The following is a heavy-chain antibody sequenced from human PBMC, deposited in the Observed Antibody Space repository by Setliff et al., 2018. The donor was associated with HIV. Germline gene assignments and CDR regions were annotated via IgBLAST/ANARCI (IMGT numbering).Heavy chain of an antibody. D-gene: IGHD6-19*01. J-gene: IGHJ5*02. Sequence: ASVKVSCKTSGYTFKSYDINWVRQAPGQRPEWMARINAGNGNREYSPKFQGRVTMTRDTSTSTVYMELTRLRSDDTAVYYCARDGMYSNGWTDHWGQGTLVTVSS. V-gene: IGHV1-3*01. CDR3: ARDGMYSNGWTDH. CDR1: GYTFKSYD. CDR2: INAGNGNR.